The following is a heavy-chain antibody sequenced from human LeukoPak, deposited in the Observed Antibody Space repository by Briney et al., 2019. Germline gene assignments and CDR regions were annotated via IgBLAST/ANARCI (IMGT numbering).Heavy chain of an antibody. CDR1: GGSISSGGYY. J-gene: IGHJ3*02. D-gene: IGHD3-22*01. V-gene: IGHV4-30-2*01. Sequence: SETLSLTCTVSGGSISSGGYYWSWIRQPPGKGLEWIGYIYHSGSTYYNPSLKSRVTISVDRSKNQFSLKLSSVTAADTAVYYCARDRGAMIVVPLDAFDIWGQGTMVTVSS. CDR3: ARDRGAMIVVPLDAFDI. CDR2: IYHSGST.